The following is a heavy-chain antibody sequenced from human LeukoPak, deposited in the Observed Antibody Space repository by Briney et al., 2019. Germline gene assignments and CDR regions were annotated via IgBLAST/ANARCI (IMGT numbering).Heavy chain of an antibody. D-gene: IGHD6-19*01. CDR3: AKDLDSSGWYVPVGPVDY. CDR1: GGSVSSGY. J-gene: IGHJ4*02. V-gene: IGHV3-23*01. CDR2: ISGSGGST. Sequence: PSETLSLTCTVSGGSVSSGYFHWSWVRQAPGKGLEWVSAISGSGGSTYYADSVKGRFTISRDNSKNTLYLQMNSLRADDTAVYYCAKDLDSSGWYVPVGPVDYWGQGTLVTVSS.